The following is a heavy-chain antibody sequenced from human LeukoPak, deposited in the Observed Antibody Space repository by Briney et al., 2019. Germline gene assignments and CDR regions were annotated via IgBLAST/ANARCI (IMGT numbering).Heavy chain of an antibody. CDR1: GYSLSSGYD. D-gene: IGHD2-2*01. CDR2: FYHSGST. J-gene: IGHJ4*02. V-gene: IGHV4-38-2*02. Sequence: SDTLSLSCTVSGYSLSSGYDWGWIRQPPGKGLDWIGRFYHSGSTYYNPSLKSRVTISVDTSKNQCPLKLSSLTAADTAVYYCAVRAVVPAADAAFDYWGQGTLVTVSS. CDR3: AVRAVVPAADAAFDY.